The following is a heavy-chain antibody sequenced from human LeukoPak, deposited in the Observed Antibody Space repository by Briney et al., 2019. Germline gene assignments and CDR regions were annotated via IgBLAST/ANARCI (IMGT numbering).Heavy chain of an antibody. CDR3: ARVRVGATYGGAFDI. CDR1: GFTVSTYS. CDR2: ISSTTNTR. V-gene: IGHV3-48*04. Sequence: GGSLRLSCAASGFTVSTYSMNWVRQAPGKGLEWASYISSTTNTRYYADSVKGRFTISRDDAKNSLYLQMNSLRAEDTAVYSCARVRVGATYGGAFDIWGQGTMVTVSS. J-gene: IGHJ3*02. D-gene: IGHD1-26*01.